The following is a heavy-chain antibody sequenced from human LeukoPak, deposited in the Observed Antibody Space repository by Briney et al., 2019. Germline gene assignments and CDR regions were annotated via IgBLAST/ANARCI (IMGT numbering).Heavy chain of an antibody. CDR2: IKQDGSEK. Sequence: SGGSLRLSCAASGFTFSSYWMSWVRQAPGKGLEWVANIKQDGSEKYYVDSVKGRFTISRDNAKNSLYLQMNSLRAEDTAVYYCARFGSSGWEELDYWGQGTLVTVSS. J-gene: IGHJ4*02. CDR3: ARFGSSGWEELDY. D-gene: IGHD6-19*01. CDR1: GFTFSSYW. V-gene: IGHV3-7*01.